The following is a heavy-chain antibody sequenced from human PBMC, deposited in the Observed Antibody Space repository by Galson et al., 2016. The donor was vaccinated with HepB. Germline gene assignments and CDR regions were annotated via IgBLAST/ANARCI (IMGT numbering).Heavy chain of an antibody. D-gene: IGHD2-21*02. CDR3: AKAGRTLVTVDY. CDR2: IKGDASYT. J-gene: IGHJ4*02. CDR1: GFNFRSYW. Sequence: SLRLSCAASGFNFRSYWMHWVRQGPGKRLVWVSRIKGDASYTNYADSVKGRFTISRDNSKNTLSLQMNSVTAEDTAIYYCAKAGRTLVTVDYWGLGTLVTVSS. V-gene: IGHV3-74*01.